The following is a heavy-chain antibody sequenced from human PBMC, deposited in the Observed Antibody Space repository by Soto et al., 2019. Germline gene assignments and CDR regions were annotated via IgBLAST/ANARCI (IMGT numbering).Heavy chain of an antibody. CDR2: ISCSGGSS. D-gene: IGHD3-10*01. J-gene: IGHJ5*02. Sequence: GSLRLSCAASGFTFSSYAMSWVRQAPGKGLEWVSAISCSGGSSYYADSVKCRFTIARDNAKNSLYLQLNSLRAEDSVVYYCARDTYYYGSGSYSPWGQGTLVTVSS. V-gene: IGHV3-23*01. CDR3: ARDTYYYGSGSYSP. CDR1: GFTFSSYA.